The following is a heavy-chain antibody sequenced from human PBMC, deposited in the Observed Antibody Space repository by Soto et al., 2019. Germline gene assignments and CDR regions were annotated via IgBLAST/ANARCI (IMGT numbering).Heavy chain of an antibody. CDR3: ARWPQPRYNADPYAVDV. J-gene: IGHJ6*02. V-gene: IGHV1-69*11. D-gene: IGHD1-20*01. CDR2: IVPSLDTT. Sequence: QVHLVQSGTEVKKPGSSVKVSCKASGGTFSSSGFSWVRQTPGQGLEWMGMIVPSLDTTNYAQMFQARVTITADEVTSTAYLALRSLRSEETAVYYCARWPQPRYNADPYAVDVWDPGTRVIVSS. CDR1: GGTFSSSG.